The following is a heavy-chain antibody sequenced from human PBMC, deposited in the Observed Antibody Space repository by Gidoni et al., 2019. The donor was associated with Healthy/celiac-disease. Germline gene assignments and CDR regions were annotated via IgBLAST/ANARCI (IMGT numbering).Heavy chain of an antibody. CDR1: GGSFSGYY. V-gene: IGHV4-34*01. Sequence: QVQLQQWGAGLLKPSETLSLTCAVYGGSFSGYYWSWIRQPPGKGLEWIGEINHSGSTNYNPSLKSRVTISVDTSKNQFSLKLSSVTAADTAVYYCASGYGDRQSDAFDIWGQGTMVTVSS. CDR2: INHSGST. D-gene: IGHD4-17*01. CDR3: ASGYGDRQSDAFDI. J-gene: IGHJ3*02.